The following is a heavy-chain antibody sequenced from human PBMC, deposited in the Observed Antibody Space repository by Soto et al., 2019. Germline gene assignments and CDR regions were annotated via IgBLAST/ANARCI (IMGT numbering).Heavy chain of an antibody. CDR1: GGSLSGYC. J-gene: IGHJ5*02. V-gene: IGHV4-34*01. CDR3: ARVRRSMVRGVDWFDP. Sequence: QVQLQQWGAGLLKPSETLFLTCPVYGGSLSGYCWRWIRQPLGKGMEWIGEINHSGRTNYNPSLTCQFTISLFTSKNQFSLKLSSVNTADTAAYYCARVRRSMVRGVDWFDPWGQGTMVTVS. CDR2: INHSGRT. D-gene: IGHD3-10*01.